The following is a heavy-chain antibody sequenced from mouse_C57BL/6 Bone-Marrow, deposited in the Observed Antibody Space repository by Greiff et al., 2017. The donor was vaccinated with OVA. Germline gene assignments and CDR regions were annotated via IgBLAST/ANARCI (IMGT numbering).Heavy chain of an antibody. CDR2: ISYDGSN. J-gene: IGHJ4*01. Sequence: EVQLQQSGPGLVKPSQSLSLTCSVTGYSITSGYYWTWIRQFPGNKLEWMGYISYDGSNNYNPSLKNRISITRDTSKNQFFLKLNSVTTEDTATYYCAREGYYADAMDYWGQGTSVTVSS. CDR3: AREGYYADAMDY. V-gene: IGHV3-6*01. CDR1: GYSITSGYY. D-gene: IGHD2-3*01.